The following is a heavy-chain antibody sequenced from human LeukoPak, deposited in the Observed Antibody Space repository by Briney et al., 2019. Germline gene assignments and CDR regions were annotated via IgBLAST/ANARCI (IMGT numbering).Heavy chain of an antibody. CDR1: GFTFSNAW. V-gene: IGHV3-15*01. CDR2: IKSKTDGRTT. CDR3: TTDPPLELELQTG. J-gene: IGHJ4*02. D-gene: IGHD1-7*01. Sequence: QTGGSLRLSCAASGFTFSNAWMSWVRQAPGKGLEWVGRIKSKTDGRTTDYAAPVKGRFTISRDDSKNTLYLQMNSLKTEDTAVYYCTTDPPLELELQTGWGQGTLVTVSS.